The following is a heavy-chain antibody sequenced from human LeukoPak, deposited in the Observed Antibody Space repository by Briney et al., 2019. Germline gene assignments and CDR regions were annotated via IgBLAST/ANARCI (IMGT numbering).Heavy chain of an antibody. Sequence: PGGSLRLSCVASGFTFTNYWMHWLRQPPGRGLLWVSRINIDGRTTTYADSVKGRFTISRDNAKNTLYLQMNSLRAEDTAVYYCARSNSSGWYDYWGQGTLVTVSS. CDR1: GFTFTNYW. V-gene: IGHV3-74*01. CDR3: ARSNSSGWYDY. CDR2: INIDGRTT. J-gene: IGHJ4*02. D-gene: IGHD6-19*01.